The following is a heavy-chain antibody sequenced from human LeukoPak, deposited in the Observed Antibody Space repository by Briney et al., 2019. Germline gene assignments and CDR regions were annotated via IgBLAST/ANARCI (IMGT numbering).Heavy chain of an antibody. CDR1: GGSISSSSYY. V-gene: IGHV4-39*07. D-gene: IGHD3-3*01. CDR2: IYYSGST. Sequence: SETLSLTCTISGGSISSSSYYWGWIRQPPGKGLEWIGSIYYSGSTFYNPSLKSRVIISIDTSKNQFSLRLSSVTAADTAVYYCARPPLYYDFWSGYTAFDIWGQGTMVTVSS. CDR3: ARPPLYYDFWSGYTAFDI. J-gene: IGHJ3*02.